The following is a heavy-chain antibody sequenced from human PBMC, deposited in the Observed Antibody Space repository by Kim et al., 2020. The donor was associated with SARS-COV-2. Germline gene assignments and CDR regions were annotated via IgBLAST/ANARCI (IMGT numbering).Heavy chain of an antibody. Sequence: SLGLSCTASGFIFGNYAMHWVRQAPGKGLEWVSSVSWNTGDIAYGDSVKGRFTISRDNAKNSLYLQMNSLRDEDTDLYYCAKSGTYGSSQGHFDYWGQGTLVTVAS. CDR2: VSWNTGDI. J-gene: IGHJ4*02. D-gene: IGHD6-13*01. CDR1: GFIFGNYA. CDR3: AKSGTYGSSQGHFDY. V-gene: IGHV3-9*01.